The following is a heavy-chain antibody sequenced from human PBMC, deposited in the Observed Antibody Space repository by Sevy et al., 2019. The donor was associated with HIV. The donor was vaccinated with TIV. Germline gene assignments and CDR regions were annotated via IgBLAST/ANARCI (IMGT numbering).Heavy chain of an antibody. D-gene: IGHD3-10*01. CDR3: AHILFPYGSGTYDY. Sequence: SGPTLVKPTRTLTLTCTFSGFSLSTSAVGVGWLRQPPGKALEWLALIYWNDDKRYSPSLKSRLAITTDTSKNQVVLTMTNMDPVDTATYFCAHILFPYGSGTYDYWGQGTLVTVSS. CDR1: GFSLSTSAVG. V-gene: IGHV2-5*01. J-gene: IGHJ4*02. CDR2: IYWNDDK.